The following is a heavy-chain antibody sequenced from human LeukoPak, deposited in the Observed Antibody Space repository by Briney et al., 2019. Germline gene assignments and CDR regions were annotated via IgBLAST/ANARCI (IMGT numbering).Heavy chain of an antibody. CDR3: ARDTPTYYYDSSGYYYSDY. J-gene: IGHJ4*02. CDR2: INPNSGGT. V-gene: IGHV1-2*02. CDR1: GYTFTGYY. D-gene: IGHD3-22*01. Sequence: ASVKVSCKASGYTFTGYYMHWVRQAPGQGLEWMGWINPNSGGTNYAQKFQGRVTMTRDTSISTAYMELSRLRPDDTAVYYCARDTPTYYYDSSGYYYSDYWGQGTLVTVSS.